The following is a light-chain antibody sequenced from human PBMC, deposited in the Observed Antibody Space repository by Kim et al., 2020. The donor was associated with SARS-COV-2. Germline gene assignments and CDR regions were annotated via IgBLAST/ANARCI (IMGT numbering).Light chain of an antibody. V-gene: IGLV2-14*03. CDR3: NSFTTSQSTV. Sequence: QSALTQPAAVSGSAGQSITISCTGTRTDVGAYKYVSWYQQHPGKAPQLILFDVSNRPSGVSSRFSGSKSGNTASLTISGLQAEDEADYYCNSFTTSQSTVFGSGTKVTVL. CDR1: RTDVGAYKY. CDR2: DVS. J-gene: IGLJ1*01.